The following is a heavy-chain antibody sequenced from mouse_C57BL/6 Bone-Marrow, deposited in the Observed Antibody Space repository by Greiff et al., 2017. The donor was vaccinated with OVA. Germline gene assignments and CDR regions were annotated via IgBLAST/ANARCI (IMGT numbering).Heavy chain of an antibody. CDR2: ISNGGGST. V-gene: IGHV5-12*01. J-gene: IGHJ2*01. CDR1: GFTFSDYY. Sequence: EVKVVESGGGLVQPGGSLKLSCAASGFTFSDYYMYWVRQTPEKRLEWVAYISNGGGSTYYPDTVKGRFTISRDNAKNTLYLQMSRLKSEDTAMYYCARRLRGYFDYWGQGTTLTVSS. CDR3: ARRLRGYFDY.